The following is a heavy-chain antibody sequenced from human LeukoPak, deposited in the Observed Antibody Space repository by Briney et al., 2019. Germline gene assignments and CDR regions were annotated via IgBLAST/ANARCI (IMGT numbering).Heavy chain of an antibody. J-gene: IGHJ4*02. Sequence: SGRSLRLSCAASGFTFSSYAMHWVRQAPGKGLEWVAVISYDGSNKYYADSVKGRFTISRDNSKNTLYLQMNSLRAEDTAVYYCARDFRMVTAVIDYWGQGTLVTVSS. CDR3: ARDFRMVTAVIDY. V-gene: IGHV3-30-3*01. CDR1: GFTFSSYA. D-gene: IGHD2-21*02. CDR2: ISYDGSNK.